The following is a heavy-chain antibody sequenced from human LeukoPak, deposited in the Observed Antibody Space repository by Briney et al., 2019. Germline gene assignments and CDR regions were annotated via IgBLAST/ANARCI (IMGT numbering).Heavy chain of an antibody. Sequence: SETLSLTCTVSGGSISSYYWSWIRQPPGKGLEWIGFIFYSGTTNYNPSLKSRVTISVDTSKNQFSLKLSSVTAADTAVYYCARGGWNMFDYWGQGTLVTVSS. CDR2: IFYSGTT. J-gene: IGHJ4*02. CDR1: GGSISSYY. CDR3: ARGGWNMFDY. V-gene: IGHV4-59*01. D-gene: IGHD2/OR15-2a*01.